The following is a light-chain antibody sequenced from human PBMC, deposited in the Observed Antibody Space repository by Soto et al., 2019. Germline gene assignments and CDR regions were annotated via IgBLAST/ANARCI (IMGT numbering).Light chain of an antibody. CDR2: DAS. V-gene: IGKV1-9*01. CDR3: QHYNSYSEA. J-gene: IGKJ1*01. Sequence: IQFTQSPSSLSASVVDRVTITCRASQGISSYLGWYQQKPGKAPNLLIYDASTLHSGVPSRFSGGGSGTEFTLTISSLQPDDFATYYCQHYNSYSEAFGQGTKVDIK. CDR1: QGISSY.